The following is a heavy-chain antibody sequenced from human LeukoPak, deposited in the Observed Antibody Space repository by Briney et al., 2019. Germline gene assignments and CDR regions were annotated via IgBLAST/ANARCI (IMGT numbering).Heavy chain of an antibody. CDR3: ARSGYSYDSAVYWNFDL. CDR1: GGSISSYY. D-gene: IGHD5-18*01. CDR2: VSYSGTT. J-gene: IGHJ2*01. V-gene: IGHV4-59*01. Sequence: SETLSLTCTVSGGSISSYYWTWIRQPPGEGLEWIGYVSYSGTTKYNPSLKSRVTMSVDMSKNRLSLRLTSVTAADTAVYYCARSGYSYDSAVYWNFDLWGRGTLVTVSS.